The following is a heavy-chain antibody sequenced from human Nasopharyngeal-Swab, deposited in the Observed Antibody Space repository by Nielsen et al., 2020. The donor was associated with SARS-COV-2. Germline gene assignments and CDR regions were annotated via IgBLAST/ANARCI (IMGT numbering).Heavy chain of an antibody. Sequence: GESLKISCAASGFIFSNYGMHWVRQAPGKGLEWVAVISYDGINKYDADSVKGRFTISRDNSKDTLYLQMNGLRPEDTAVYYCAKEGPGMFGVVGLDVWGQGTTVTVSS. CDR1: GFIFSNYG. CDR3: AKEGPGMFGVVGLDV. V-gene: IGHV3-30*18. CDR2: ISYDGINK. D-gene: IGHD3-3*01. J-gene: IGHJ6*02.